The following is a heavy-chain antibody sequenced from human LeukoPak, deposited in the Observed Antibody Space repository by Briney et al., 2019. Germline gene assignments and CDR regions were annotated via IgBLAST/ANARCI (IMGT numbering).Heavy chain of an antibody. CDR3: ARVPPDYYDSSGYFDY. D-gene: IGHD3-22*01. V-gene: IGHV5-51*01. CDR1: GYSFTSYW. CDR2: IYPGDSDT. J-gene: IGHJ4*02. Sequence: GESLKISCKGSGYSFTSYWIGWVRQMPGKGVEWMGIIYPGDSDTRYSPSFQGQVTISADKSISTAYLQWSSLKASDTAMYYCARVPPDYYDSSGYFDYWGQGTLVTVSS.